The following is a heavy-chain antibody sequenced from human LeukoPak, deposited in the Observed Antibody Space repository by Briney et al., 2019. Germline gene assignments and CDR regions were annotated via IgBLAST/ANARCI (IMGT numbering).Heavy chain of an antibody. CDR1: GFTFDDYG. CDR2: INWNGGST. V-gene: IGHV3-20*04. J-gene: IGHJ6*03. CDR3: ARSEAASYYYYYMDV. Sequence: GGSLRLSCAASGFTFDDYGMSWVRQAPGKGLEWVSGINWNGGSTGYADSVKGRFTISRDNAKNSLYLQMNSLRAEDTALYYCARSEAASYYYYYMDVWGKGTTVTVSS.